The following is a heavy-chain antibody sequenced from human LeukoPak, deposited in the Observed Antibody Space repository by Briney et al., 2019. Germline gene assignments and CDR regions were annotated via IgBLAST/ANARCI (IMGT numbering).Heavy chain of an antibody. J-gene: IGHJ4*02. Sequence: ASVKVSCKASGYTFTGYYMHWVRQAPGQGLEWMGRIYPNSGDTNYAQKVHGRVTMTRDTSNSTAYMELNSLRFDDMAVYYCASLIIGTDYWGQGTLVTVSS. CDR1: GYTFTGYY. CDR2: IYPNSGDT. V-gene: IGHV1-2*06. CDR3: ASLIIGTDY. D-gene: IGHD1-20*01.